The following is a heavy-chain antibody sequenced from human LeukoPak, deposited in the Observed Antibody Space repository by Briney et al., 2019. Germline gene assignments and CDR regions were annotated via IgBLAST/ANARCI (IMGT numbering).Heavy chain of an antibody. CDR2: IYYSGST. D-gene: IGHD3-3*01. CDR3: ARHYYDFWSGYLDWFDP. CDR1: GGSISSGSYY. J-gene: IGHJ5*02. V-gene: IGHV4-39*01. Sequence: SETLSLTRTVSGGSISSGSYYWGWIRQPPGKGLEWIGSIYYSGSTYYNPSLKSRVTISVDTSKNQFSLKLSSVTAADTAVYYCARHYYDFWSGYLDWFDPWGQGTLVTVSS.